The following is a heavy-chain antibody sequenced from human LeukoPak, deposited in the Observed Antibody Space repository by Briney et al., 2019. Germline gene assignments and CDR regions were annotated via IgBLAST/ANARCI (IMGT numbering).Heavy chain of an antibody. Sequence: SETLSLTCGVSGGSISSGYWWNWVRQPPGKGLEWIGSIYYSGSTYYNPSLKSRVTISVDTSKNQFSLKLSSVTAADTAVYYCARRGSGSWYPLDYWGQGTLVTVSS. CDR3: ARRGSGSWYPLDY. CDR1: GGSISSGYW. V-gene: IGHV4-39*01. D-gene: IGHD6-13*01. J-gene: IGHJ4*02. CDR2: IYYSGST.